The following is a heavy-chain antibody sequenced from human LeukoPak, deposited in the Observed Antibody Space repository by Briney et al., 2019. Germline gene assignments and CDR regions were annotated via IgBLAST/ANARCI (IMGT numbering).Heavy chain of an antibody. Sequence: KTSETLSLTCTVSGGSISSSSYYWGWIRQPPGKGLEWIGGIYYSGSTYYNPSLKSRVTISVDTSKNQFSLKLTSVTAADTAVYYCARHGHHGDHDYWGQGTLVTVSS. CDR2: IYYSGST. CDR1: GGSISSSSYY. J-gene: IGHJ4*02. V-gene: IGHV4-39*01. CDR3: ARHGHHGDHDY. D-gene: IGHD2-21*02.